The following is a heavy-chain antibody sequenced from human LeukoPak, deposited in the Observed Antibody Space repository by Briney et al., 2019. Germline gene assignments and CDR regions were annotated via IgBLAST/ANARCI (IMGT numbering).Heavy chain of an antibody. V-gene: IGHV3-23*01. Sequence: GGSLRLSCAASGFTFSSYAMSWVRQAPGKGLEWVSAISGSGGSTYYADSVKGRFTISRDNSKNMLYLQMNSLRAEDTAVYYCAKQVTMVRGVITRKFSSRWFDPWGQGTLVTVSS. CDR2: ISGSGGST. CDR3: AKQVTMVRGVITRKFSSRWFDP. CDR1: GFTFSSYA. J-gene: IGHJ5*02. D-gene: IGHD3-10*01.